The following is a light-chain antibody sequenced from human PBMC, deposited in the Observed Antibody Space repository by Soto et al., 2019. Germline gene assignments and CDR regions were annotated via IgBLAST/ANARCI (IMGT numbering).Light chain of an antibody. Sequence: QPVLTQPPSASGSPGQSVTISCTGTSSDVGGYNYVSWYQQHPGKAPKLMIYEVSKRPSGVPDRFSGSKSGNTASLTVSGLQAADEADYYCSSYAGSNNLFGGGTKLTVL. V-gene: IGLV2-8*01. CDR1: SSDVGGYNY. CDR2: EVS. CDR3: SSYAGSNNL. J-gene: IGLJ3*02.